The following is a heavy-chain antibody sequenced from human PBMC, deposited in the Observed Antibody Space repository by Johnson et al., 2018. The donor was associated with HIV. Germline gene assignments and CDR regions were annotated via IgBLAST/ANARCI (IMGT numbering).Heavy chain of an antibody. V-gene: IGHV3-30*19. CDR2: IWYDGSNK. CDR3: ARSTGARAAFDI. J-gene: IGHJ3*02. CDR1: GFTFSSYG. Sequence: QVKLVESGGGVVQPGRSLRLSCAASGFTFSSYGMHWVRQAPGKGLEWVAVIWYDGSNKYYADSVKGRFTISRDNSKNTLYLQMNSLRAEDTAVYYCARSTGARAAFDIWGQGTMVTVSS. D-gene: IGHD1-1*01.